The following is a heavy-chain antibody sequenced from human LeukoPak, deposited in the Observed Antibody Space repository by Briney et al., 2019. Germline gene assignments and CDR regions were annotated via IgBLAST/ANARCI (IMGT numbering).Heavy chain of an antibody. Sequence: HPGGSLRLSCAASGFTFSTYAMSWVRQAPGKGLEWVSAISNSGSSTYYADYVKGRFTISRDSSKNTGYLQMNSLRADDTAVYYCAKGSSPSRPYYFDNWGQGTLVTVSS. J-gene: IGHJ4*02. V-gene: IGHV3-23*01. CDR3: AKGSSPSRPYYFDN. CDR2: ISNSGSST. CDR1: GFTFSTYA. D-gene: IGHD3-10*01.